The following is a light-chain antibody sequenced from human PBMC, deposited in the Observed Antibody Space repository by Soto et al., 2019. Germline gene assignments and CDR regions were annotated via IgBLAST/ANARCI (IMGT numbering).Light chain of an antibody. CDR1: QSLLHRDGYNY. V-gene: IGKV2-28*01. Sequence: DIVMSQSPLSLPVTPGEPASISCRSSQSLLHRDGYNYLDWYLQKPGQSPQLLIYLGSNRASGVXGMXSGSGSGTDFTLKISRVEAEDVGVYYWMQAVQTPITFGQGTRLEIK. CDR2: LGS. J-gene: IGKJ5*01. CDR3: MQAVQTPIT.